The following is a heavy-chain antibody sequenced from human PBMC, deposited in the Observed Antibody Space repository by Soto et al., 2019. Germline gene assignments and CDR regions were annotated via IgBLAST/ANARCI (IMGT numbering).Heavy chain of an antibody. V-gene: IGHV1-18*01. J-gene: IGHJ3*02. CDR3: ARSITMVRGKYDAFDI. CDR1: GYTFTSYG. D-gene: IGHD3-10*01. Sequence: GASVKVSCKASGYTFTSYGISWVRQAPGQGLEWMGWISAYNGNTNYAQKLQGRVTMTTDTSTSTAYMELRSLRSDDTAVYYCARSITMVRGKYDAFDIWGQGTMVTVSS. CDR2: ISAYNGNT.